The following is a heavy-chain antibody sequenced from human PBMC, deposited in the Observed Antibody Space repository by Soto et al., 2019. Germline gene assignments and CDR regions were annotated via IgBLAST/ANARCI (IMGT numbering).Heavy chain of an antibody. Sequence: SVKVSCKASGGTFSSYAISWVRQAPGQGLEWMGGIIPIFGTANYAQKFQGRVTITADESTSTAYMELSSLRSEDTAVYYCARVGIAAAVPYYFDYWGQGTLVTAPQ. CDR2: IIPIFGTA. V-gene: IGHV1-69*13. CDR1: GGTFSSYA. D-gene: IGHD6-13*01. CDR3: ARVGIAAAVPYYFDY. J-gene: IGHJ4*02.